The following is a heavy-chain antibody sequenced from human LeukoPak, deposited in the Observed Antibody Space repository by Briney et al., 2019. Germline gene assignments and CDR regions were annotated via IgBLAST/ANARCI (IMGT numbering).Heavy chain of an antibody. CDR2: IYYSGGT. D-gene: IGHD6-19*01. Sequence: PSETLSLTCTVSGGSISSYYWSWIRQPPGKGLEWIVYIYYSGGTTYNPSLKSRVTISVDTSKNQFALKLSAVTSADAAVYYCARTRMGSGGSDDWGQGTLVTVSS. J-gene: IGHJ4*02. CDR3: ARTRMGSGGSDD. V-gene: IGHV4-59*01. CDR1: GGSISSYY.